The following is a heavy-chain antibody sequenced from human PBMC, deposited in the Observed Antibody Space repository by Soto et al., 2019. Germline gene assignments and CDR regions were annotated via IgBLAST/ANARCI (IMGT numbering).Heavy chain of an antibody. J-gene: IGHJ6*03. CDR1: GDSVSSNSAA. D-gene: IGHD3-9*01. Sequence: KQSQTLSLTCAISGDSVSSNSAAWNWIRQSPSRGLEWLGRTYYRSKWYNDYAVSVKSRITINPDTSKNQFSLQLNSVTPEDTAVYYCARLVTLKFTILGKYMDVWGKGTTVTVSS. CDR2: TYYRSKWYN. V-gene: IGHV6-1*01. CDR3: ARLVTLKFTILGKYMDV.